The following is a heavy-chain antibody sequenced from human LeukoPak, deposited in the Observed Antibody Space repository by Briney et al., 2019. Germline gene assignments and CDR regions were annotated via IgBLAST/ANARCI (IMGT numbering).Heavy chain of an antibody. CDR2: IKQDGSEK. CDR3: AKGGGSYGGKTAADL. J-gene: IGHJ2*01. D-gene: IGHD1-26*01. CDR1: GFTFSSYW. V-gene: IGHV3-7*01. Sequence: PGGSLRLSCAASGFTFSSYWMSWVRQAPGKGLEWVANIKQDGSEKYYVDSVKGRFTISRDNAKNSLYLQMNSLRPEDTAVYYCAKGGGSYGGKTAADLWGRGTLVTVSS.